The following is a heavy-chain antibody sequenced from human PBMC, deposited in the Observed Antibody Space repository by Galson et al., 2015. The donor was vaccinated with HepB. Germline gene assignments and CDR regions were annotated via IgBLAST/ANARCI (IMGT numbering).Heavy chain of an antibody. J-gene: IGHJ4*02. D-gene: IGHD2-2*01. CDR2: ISGSGGST. Sequence: SLRLSCAASGFTFSSYAMSWVRQAPGKGLEWVSAISGSGGSTYYADSVKGRFTISRDNSKNTLYLQMNSLRAEDTAVYYCAKVVYCSSTSCPLDYWGQGTLVTVSS. V-gene: IGHV3-23*01. CDR1: GFTFSSYA. CDR3: AKVVYCSSTSCPLDY.